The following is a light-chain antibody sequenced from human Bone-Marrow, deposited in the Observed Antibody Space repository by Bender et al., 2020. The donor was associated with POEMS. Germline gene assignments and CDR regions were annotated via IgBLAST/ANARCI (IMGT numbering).Light chain of an antibody. Sequence: QSALTQPPSASGSPGQSVTISCTGTSSDVGDYDYVSWYQHHPGKAPKLIIYEVFKRPSGVSNRFSGSKSGKTASLTISGLQAEDEADYYCCSYAGTTTLVIFGGGTTLTVL. CDR3: CSYAGTTTLVI. J-gene: IGLJ2*01. CDR2: EVF. CDR1: SSDVGDYDY. V-gene: IGLV2-8*01.